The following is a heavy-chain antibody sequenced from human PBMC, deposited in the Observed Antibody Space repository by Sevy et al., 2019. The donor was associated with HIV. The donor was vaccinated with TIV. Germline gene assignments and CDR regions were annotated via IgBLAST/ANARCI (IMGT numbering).Heavy chain of an antibody. D-gene: IGHD2-15*01. CDR3: AKDQRSVVVVAATVYYYGMDV. Sequence: GGSLRLSCAAPGFTFSSYGMHWVRQAPGKGLEWVAVISYDGSNKYYADSVKGRFTISRDNSKNTLYLQMNSLRAEDTAVYYCAKDQRSVVVVAATVYYYGMDVWGQGTTVTVSS. J-gene: IGHJ6*02. CDR2: ISYDGSNK. CDR1: GFTFSSYG. V-gene: IGHV3-30*18.